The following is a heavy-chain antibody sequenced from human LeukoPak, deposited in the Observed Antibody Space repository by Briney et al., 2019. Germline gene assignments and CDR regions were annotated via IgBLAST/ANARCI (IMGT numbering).Heavy chain of an antibody. D-gene: IGHD4/OR15-4a*01. CDR1: GFTFSSYS. V-gene: IGHV3-48*02. J-gene: IGHJ4*02. CDR2: ISSSSSTI. CDR3: ARDRRGLYY. Sequence: GGSLRLSCAASGFTFSSYSMNWVRQAPGKGLEWVSYISSSSSTIYYADSVKGRFTIPRDNAKNSLYLQMNSLGDEDTAVYYCARDRRGLYYWGQGTLVTVSS.